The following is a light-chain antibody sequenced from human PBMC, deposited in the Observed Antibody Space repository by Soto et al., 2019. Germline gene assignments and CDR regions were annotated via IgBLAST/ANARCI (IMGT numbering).Light chain of an antibody. CDR3: HHYNSAPPA. V-gene: IGKV1-27*01. J-gene: IGKJ1*01. CDR2: AAS. Sequence: DIPMTQSPSSLSASVGDRVTITCRASQGISNYLAWYQQKPGKVPKLLIYAASTLQSGVPSRFSGSGSDTDFTLTIRSLQPEDVATFYCHHYNSAPPAFGQGTKVEIK. CDR1: QGISNY.